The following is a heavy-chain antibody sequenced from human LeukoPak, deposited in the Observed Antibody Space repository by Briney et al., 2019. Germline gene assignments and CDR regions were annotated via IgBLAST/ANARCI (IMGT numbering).Heavy chain of an antibody. CDR3: ARGPPSYGSGSYYLDY. V-gene: IGHV1-8*02. CDR2: MNPNSGNT. J-gene: IGHJ4*02. Sequence: GASVKVSCKASGYTFTGYYMHWVRQATGQGLEWMGWMNPNSGNTGYAQKFQGRVTMTRNTSISTAYMELSSLRSEDTAVYYCARGPPSYGSGSYYLDYWGQGTLVTVSS. CDR1: GYTFTGYY. D-gene: IGHD3-10*01.